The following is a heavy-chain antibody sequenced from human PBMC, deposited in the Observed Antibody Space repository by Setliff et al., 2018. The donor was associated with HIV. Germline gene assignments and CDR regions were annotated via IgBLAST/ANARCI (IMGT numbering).Heavy chain of an antibody. V-gene: IGHV4-38-2*01. D-gene: IGHD4-17*01. Sequence: SETLSLTCAVSGYSISSGYYWGWIRQPAGKGLEWIGRVSSRGDTNYNPSLKSRVTMSVDTSKNQFSLKLTSVTASDTAVYYCARAAAGNTGPFDLWGQGSQVTVSS. CDR3: ARAAAGNTGPFDL. CDR2: VSSRGDT. CDR1: GYSISSGYY. J-gene: IGHJ4*02.